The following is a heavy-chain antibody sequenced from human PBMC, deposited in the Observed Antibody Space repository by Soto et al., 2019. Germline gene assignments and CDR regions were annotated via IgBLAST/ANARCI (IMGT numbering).Heavy chain of an antibody. Sequence: PSETLSLTCTVSGGSISSGDYYWSWIRQPPGKGLEWIGYIYYSGSTYYNPSLKSRVTISVDTSKNQFSLKLSSVTAADTAVYYCAREGRDSSGYYPLFDYWGQGTLGTVSS. CDR2: IYYSGST. CDR3: AREGRDSSGYYPLFDY. V-gene: IGHV4-30-4*01. D-gene: IGHD3-22*01. CDR1: GGSISSGDYY. J-gene: IGHJ4*02.